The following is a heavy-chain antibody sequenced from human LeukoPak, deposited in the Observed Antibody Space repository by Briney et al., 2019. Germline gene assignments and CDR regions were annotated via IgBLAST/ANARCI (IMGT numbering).Heavy chain of an antibody. CDR3: ASLQRLSRGYYYGMDV. J-gene: IGHJ6*02. Sequence: GASVTVSCAASGYTFTGYYMHWVRQAPGQGLEWIGWINPNSGGTNYAQKFQGRVTMTRDTSISTAYMELSRLRSDDTAVYYCASLQRLSRGYYYGMDVWGQGTTVSVFS. V-gene: IGHV1-2*02. CDR2: INPNSGGT. CDR1: GYTFTGYY. D-gene: IGHD6-25*01.